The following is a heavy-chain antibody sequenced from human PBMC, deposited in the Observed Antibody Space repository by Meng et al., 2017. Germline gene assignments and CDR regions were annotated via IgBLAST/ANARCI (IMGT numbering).Heavy chain of an antibody. Sequence: GSLRPSCTVSGGSISSYYWSWIRQPPGKGLEWRGYIYYSGSTNYNPSLKSRVTISVDTSKNQFSLKLSSVTAADTAVYYCARVPVGSSWFDPWGQGTLVTVSS. CDR3: ARVPVGSSWFDP. V-gene: IGHV4-59*01. J-gene: IGHJ5*02. CDR2: IYYSGST. D-gene: IGHD2-2*01. CDR1: GGSISSYY.